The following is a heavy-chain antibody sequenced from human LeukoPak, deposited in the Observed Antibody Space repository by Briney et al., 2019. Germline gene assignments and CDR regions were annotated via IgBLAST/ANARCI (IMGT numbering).Heavy chain of an antibody. CDR2: IKQHGSEK. CDR3: GRGGGSLGAFDI. V-gene: IGHV3-7*03. D-gene: IGHD2-15*01. J-gene: IGHJ3*02. Sequence: GGSLRLSCAASRFTFSSYWMSWVRQAPGKGLEWVANIKQHGSEKYSVDSVKGRFTISRDNAQNSLYLQMNSLRAEDTALYYCGRGGGSLGAFDIWGQGTMVTVSS. CDR1: RFTFSSYW.